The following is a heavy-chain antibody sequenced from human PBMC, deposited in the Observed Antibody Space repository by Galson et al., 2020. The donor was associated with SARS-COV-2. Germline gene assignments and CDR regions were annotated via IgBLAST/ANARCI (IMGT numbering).Heavy chain of an antibody. CDR1: GVSISSSEFS. CDR3: ARDKGGRTFFDILTGQYRSWFDP. D-gene: IGHD3-9*01. J-gene: IGHJ5*02. V-gene: IGHV4-39*07. Sequence: SETLSLTCAVYGVSISSSEFSWGWIRQPPGKGLEWVGTIFYTGSTYYNASLKSRVTILMDTSENQFSLMLTSLTAADTAVYYCARDKGGRTFFDILTGQYRSWFDPWGQGTLVTVSS. CDR2: IFYTGST.